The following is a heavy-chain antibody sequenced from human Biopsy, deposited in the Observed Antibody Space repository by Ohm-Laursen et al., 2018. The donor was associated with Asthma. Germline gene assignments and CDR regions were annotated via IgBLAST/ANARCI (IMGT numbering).Heavy chain of an antibody. CDR3: ARVASYGDLYFGIDV. D-gene: IGHD4-17*01. CDR2: VFWSGTT. Sequence: SDTLSLTCTVGGAYIGSRDHHWSWIRQSPGTGLEWIGFVFWSGTTHCNRSLERRLSISIDTTRNEFSMTLRSVTAADTAVYFCARVASYGDLYFGIDVWGPGTTVSVS. J-gene: IGHJ6*02. CDR1: GAYIGSRDHH. V-gene: IGHV4-30-4*02.